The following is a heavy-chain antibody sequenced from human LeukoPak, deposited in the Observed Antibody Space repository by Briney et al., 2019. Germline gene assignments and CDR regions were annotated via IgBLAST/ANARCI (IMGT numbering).Heavy chain of an antibody. CDR2: ISWNSGSI. CDR1: GFTFSSYW. CDR3: AKEGTGYSYGWTYYYYYMDV. Sequence: PGGSLRLSCAASGFTFSSYWMSWVRQAPGKGLEWVSGISWNSGSIGYADSVKGRFTISRDNAKNSLYLQMNSLRAEDTALYYCAKEGTGYSYGWTYYYYYMDVWGKGTTVTISS. J-gene: IGHJ6*03. D-gene: IGHD5-18*01. V-gene: IGHV3-9*01.